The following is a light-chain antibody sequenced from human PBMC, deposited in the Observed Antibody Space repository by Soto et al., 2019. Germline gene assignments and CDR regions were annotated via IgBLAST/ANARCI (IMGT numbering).Light chain of an antibody. V-gene: IGLV1-44*01. J-gene: IGLJ1*01. CDR1: SSNIGSNT. Sequence: QSVLTQPPSASGTPGQRVTISCSGSSSNIGSNTVNWYQQLPRTAPKLLIYSNNQRPSGVPDRFSGSKSGTSASLAISGLQSEDEADYYCAAWDDSLNGFYVFGTGTKLTVL. CDR3: AAWDDSLNGFYV. CDR2: SNN.